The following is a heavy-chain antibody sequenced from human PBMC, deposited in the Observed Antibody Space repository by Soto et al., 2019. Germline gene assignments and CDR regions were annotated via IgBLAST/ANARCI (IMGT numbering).Heavy chain of an antibody. D-gene: IGHD6-19*01. J-gene: IGHJ4*02. CDR3: ATSIAVAAPFDY. CDR1: GQTFSSYT. V-gene: IGHV3-21*01. Sequence: PVGSLRLSCAAAGQTFSSYTMNWVRQAPGKGLEWVSSISSGGSYMYYADSVRGRFTISRDNAKNSLYLQMNSLRAEDTAVYYCATSIAVAAPFDYWGQGTLVTVSS. CDR2: ISSGGSYM.